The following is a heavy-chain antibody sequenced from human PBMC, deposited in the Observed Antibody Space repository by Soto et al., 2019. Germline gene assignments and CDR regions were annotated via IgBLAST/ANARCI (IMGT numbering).Heavy chain of an antibody. Sequence: GASVKVSCKGSGYTFTSYGINWVRPAPGQGLEWMGWISAYNGNTNYAQKLQGRVTMTTDTSTSTAYMELRSLRSDDTAVYYCAREPITMIVVDNAFDIWGQGTMVTVSS. J-gene: IGHJ3*02. V-gene: IGHV1-18*01. CDR3: AREPITMIVVDNAFDI. CDR1: GYTFTSYG. CDR2: ISAYNGNT. D-gene: IGHD3-22*01.